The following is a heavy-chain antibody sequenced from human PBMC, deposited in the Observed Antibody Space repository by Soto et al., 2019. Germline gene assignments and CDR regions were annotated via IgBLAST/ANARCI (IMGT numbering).Heavy chain of an antibody. CDR1: GGSFSGYY. D-gene: IGHD1-7*01. J-gene: IGHJ6*02. CDR3: ARAGWNYGYGGYLSYYYGMGV. CDR2: INHSGST. Sequence: SETLSLTCAVYGGSFSGYYWSWIRQPPGKGLEWIGEINHSGSTNYNPSLKSRVTISVDTSKNQFSLKLSSVTAADTAVYYCARAGWNYGYGGYLSYYYGMGVWGQGTTVTVSS. V-gene: IGHV4-34*01.